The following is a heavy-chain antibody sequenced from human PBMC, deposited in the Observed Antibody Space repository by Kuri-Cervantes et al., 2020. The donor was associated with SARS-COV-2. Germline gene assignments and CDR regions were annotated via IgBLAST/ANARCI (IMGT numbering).Heavy chain of an antibody. D-gene: IGHD4-23*01. CDR2: IIPIFGTA. CDR1: GYTFNIYD. Sequence: SVKVSCKASGYTFNIYDIHWVRQATGQGLEWMGGIIPIFGTANYAQKFQGRVTITADESTSTAYMELSSLRSEDTAMYYCARTSWYRGPGYGGYYYYYMDVWGKGTTVTVSS. CDR3: ARTSWYRGPGYGGYYYYYMDV. V-gene: IGHV1-69*13. J-gene: IGHJ6*03.